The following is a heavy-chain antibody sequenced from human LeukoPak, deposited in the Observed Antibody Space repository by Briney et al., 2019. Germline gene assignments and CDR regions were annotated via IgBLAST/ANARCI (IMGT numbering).Heavy chain of an antibody. CDR2: INHSGST. V-gene: IGHV4-34*01. CDR3: AGSITMVRGPFDY. CDR1: GGSFSGYY. Sequence: SETLSLTCAVYGGSFSGYYWSWIRQPPGKGLEWIGEINHSGSTNYNPSLKSRVTIPVDTSKNQFSLKLSSVTAADTAVYYCAGSITMVRGPFDYWGQGTLVTVSS. D-gene: IGHD3-10*01. J-gene: IGHJ4*02.